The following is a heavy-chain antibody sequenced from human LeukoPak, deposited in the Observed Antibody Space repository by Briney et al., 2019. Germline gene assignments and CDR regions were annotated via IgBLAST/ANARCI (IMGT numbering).Heavy chain of an antibody. CDR3: ARSYYYDSSGPLWY. V-gene: IGHV3-64*01. D-gene: IGHD3-22*01. Sequence: GGSLRLSCAASGFTFSSYAMHWVRQAPGKGLEYVPAISSNGGSTYYANSVKGRFTISRDNSKNTLYLQMGSLRAEDMAVYYCARSYYYDSSGPLWYWGQGTLVTVSS. CDR2: ISSNGGST. CDR1: GFTFSSYA. J-gene: IGHJ4*02.